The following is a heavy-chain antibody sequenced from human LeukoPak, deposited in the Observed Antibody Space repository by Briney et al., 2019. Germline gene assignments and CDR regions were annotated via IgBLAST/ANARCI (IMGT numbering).Heavy chain of an antibody. Sequence: GASVKVSCKASGYTFTGYYMHWVRQAPGQGLEWMGRINPNSGGTNYAQKFQGRVTMTRDTSISTAYMELSRLRSDDTAVYYCARAYDYGDYPAYWGQGTLVTVSS. CDR2: INPNSGGT. J-gene: IGHJ4*02. CDR3: ARAYDYGDYPAY. D-gene: IGHD4-17*01. CDR1: GYTFTGYY. V-gene: IGHV1-2*06.